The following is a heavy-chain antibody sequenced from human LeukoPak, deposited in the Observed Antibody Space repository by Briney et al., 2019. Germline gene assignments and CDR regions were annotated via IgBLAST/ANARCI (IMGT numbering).Heavy chain of an antibody. D-gene: IGHD5-24*01. V-gene: IGHV4-59*01. CDR2: IYYSGST. J-gene: IGHJ5*02. Sequence: SETLSLTCTVSGGSISSYYWSWIRQPPGKGLEWIGYIYYSGSTNYNPSLKSRVTISVDTSKNQFSLKLSSVTAADTAVYYCARAKRSPGWFDPWGQGTLVTVSS. CDR3: ARAKRSPGWFDP. CDR1: GGSISSYY.